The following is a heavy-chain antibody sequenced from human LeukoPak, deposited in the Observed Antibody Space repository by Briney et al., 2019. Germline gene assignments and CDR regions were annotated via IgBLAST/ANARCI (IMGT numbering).Heavy chain of an antibody. J-gene: IGHJ4*02. CDR1: GFNFRSYE. V-gene: IGHV3-48*03. D-gene: IGHD1-7*01. CDR3: AKKTGTMSFDY. Sequence: GGSLRLSCAASGFNFRSYEMNWVRQAPGKGLEWVSYISISGGTIYYADSVKGRFTISRDNAKNSLYLQMNSLRAEDTAVYYCAKKTGTMSFDYWGQGTLVTVSS. CDR2: ISISGGTI.